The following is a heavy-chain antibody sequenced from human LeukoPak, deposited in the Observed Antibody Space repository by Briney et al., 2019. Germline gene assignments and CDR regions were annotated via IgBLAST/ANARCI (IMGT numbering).Heavy chain of an antibody. CDR2: ISYDGSNK. D-gene: IGHD3-22*01. J-gene: IGHJ4*02. V-gene: IGHV3-30*18. CDR3: AKDTRYYDSSGYYSFDY. CDR1: GFTFSSYG. Sequence: GRSLRLSCAASGFTFSSYGMHWVRQAPGKGLEWVAVISYDGSNKYYADSVKGRFTISRDNSKNTLYLQMNSLRAEDTAVYYCAKDTRYYDSSGYYSFDYWGQGTLVTVSS.